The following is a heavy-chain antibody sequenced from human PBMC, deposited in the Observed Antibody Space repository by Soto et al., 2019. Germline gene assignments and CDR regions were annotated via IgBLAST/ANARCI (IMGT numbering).Heavy chain of an antibody. J-gene: IGHJ6*02. D-gene: IGHD1-26*01. Sequence: QVQLVQSGAEVKKPGASVKVSCKASGYTFTSYYMHWVRQAPGQGLEWMGIINPSGGSTSYAQKFQGRVNMTRDTSTSTVYMELSSLRSEDTAVYYCARGRGSYYGYYYYYGMDVWGQGTTVTVSS. V-gene: IGHV1-46*01. CDR1: GYTFTSYY. CDR2: INPSGGST. CDR3: ARGRGSYYGYYYYYGMDV.